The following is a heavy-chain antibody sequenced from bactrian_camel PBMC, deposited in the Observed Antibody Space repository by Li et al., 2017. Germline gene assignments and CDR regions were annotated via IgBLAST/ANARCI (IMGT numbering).Heavy chain of an antibody. D-gene: IGHD4*01. J-gene: IGHJ4*01. CDR3: LHVNSESG. V-gene: IGHV3S63*01. Sequence: HVQLVESGGGSVEGGGSLRLSCATSLGSIDGRYEQYCMAWFRQGKGREGVAIIGRDGGSSVADSVKGRFTTSREKAKNTMYLQMNSLMPEDTAVYYCLHVNSESGWGQGTQVTVS. CDR1: LGSIDGRYEQYC. CDR2: IIGRDGGS.